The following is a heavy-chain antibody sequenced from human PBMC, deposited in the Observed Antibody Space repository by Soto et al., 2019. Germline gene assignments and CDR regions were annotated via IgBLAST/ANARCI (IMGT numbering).Heavy chain of an antibody. Sequence: GGSLRLSCAASGFTFSNAWMNWVRQAPGKGLEWVGRIKSKTDGGTTDYAAPVKGRFTISRDDSKNTLYVQMNSLKTEDTAVYFCTTFRYYYDSSGYYLWEVWGQGTRVTVSS. CDR2: IKSKTDGGTT. CDR3: TTFRYYYDSSGYYLWEV. V-gene: IGHV3-15*07. J-gene: IGHJ4*02. CDR1: GFTFSNAW. D-gene: IGHD3-22*01.